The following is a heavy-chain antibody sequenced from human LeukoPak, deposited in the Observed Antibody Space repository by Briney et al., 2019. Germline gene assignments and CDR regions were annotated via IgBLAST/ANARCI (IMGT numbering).Heavy chain of an antibody. V-gene: IGHV1-18*01. Sequence: ASVKVSCKASGYTFTSYGISWVRQAPGQGLEWMGWISAYNGNTNYAQKLQGRVTMTTDTSTSTAYMELRSLRSDDTAVYYCARDGLDCSSTSCYYPDTFDIWGQGTMVTVSS. CDR2: ISAYNGNT. J-gene: IGHJ3*02. D-gene: IGHD2-2*01. CDR3: ARDGLDCSSTSCYYPDTFDI. CDR1: GYTFTSYG.